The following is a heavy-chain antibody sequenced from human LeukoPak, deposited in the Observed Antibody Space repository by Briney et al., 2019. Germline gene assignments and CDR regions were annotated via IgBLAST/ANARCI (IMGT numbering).Heavy chain of an antibody. CDR2: INPSGGST. Sequence: ASVKVSCKASGYTFTSYYMHWVRQAPGQGLEWMGIINPSGGSTSYAQKFQGRVTMTRDTSTSTVYMELSSLRAEDTAVYYCARDVWGTPNSGSYPDYWGQGTLVTVSS. J-gene: IGHJ4*02. CDR3: ARDVWGTPNSGSYPDY. CDR1: GYTFTSYY. D-gene: IGHD1-26*01. V-gene: IGHV1-46*01.